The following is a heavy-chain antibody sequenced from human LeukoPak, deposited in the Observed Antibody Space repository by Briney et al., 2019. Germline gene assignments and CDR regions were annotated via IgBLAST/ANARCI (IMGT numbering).Heavy chain of an antibody. V-gene: IGHV4-59*01. CDR1: GGSISSYY. D-gene: IGHD3-22*01. CDR2: MYHSGST. CDR3: ARANHYDSSGYPIFDY. Sequence: PSETLSLTCTVSGGSISSYYWSWIRQPPGKGLEWIGYMYHSGSTNYNPSLRSRVTISVDTSKNQFSLKLSSVTAADTAVYYCARANHYDSSGYPIFDYWGQGTLVTVSS. J-gene: IGHJ4*02.